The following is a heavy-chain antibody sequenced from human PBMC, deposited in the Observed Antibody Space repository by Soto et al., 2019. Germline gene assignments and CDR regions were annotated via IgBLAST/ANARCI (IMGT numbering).Heavy chain of an antibody. CDR1: GFTFSGYW. Sequence: EVQLVESGGGLVQPGGSLRLSCAASGFTFSGYWMHWVRQAPGKGLVWVSRSNSDGSSTSYADYVKGRFTISRDNAKNTLYLQMNSLRAEDTAVYYCARCGYTYGYDGDVWGQGTTVTVSS. CDR3: ARCGYTYGYDGDV. CDR2: SNSDGSST. J-gene: IGHJ6*02. D-gene: IGHD5-18*01. V-gene: IGHV3-74*01.